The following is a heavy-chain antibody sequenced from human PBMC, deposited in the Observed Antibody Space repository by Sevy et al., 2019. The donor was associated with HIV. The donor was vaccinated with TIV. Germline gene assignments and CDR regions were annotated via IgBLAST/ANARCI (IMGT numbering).Heavy chain of an antibody. CDR2: IRNRPNSYTT. V-gene: IGHV3-72*01. Sequence: GGSLRLSCAASGFTFSDHYVDWGRQAPGKGLEWVGRIRNRPNSYTTEDAASVKGRFTISRDDSRNSVYLQMNSLKTQDSAVYYCVRGPNCGVGGCQQISPYCLDVWGKGATVTVSS. CDR3: VRGPNCGVGGCQQISPYCLDV. J-gene: IGHJ6*03. D-gene: IGHD2-15*01. CDR1: GFTFSDHY.